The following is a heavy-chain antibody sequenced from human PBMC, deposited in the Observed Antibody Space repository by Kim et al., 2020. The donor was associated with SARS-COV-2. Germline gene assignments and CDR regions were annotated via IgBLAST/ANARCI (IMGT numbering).Heavy chain of an antibody. CDR2: ICSSSSTN. Sequence: GGSLRLSCVASGFTFSSYYMNWVRQAPGKGPEWVSFICSSSSTNYSADSVNGRFTISSDITKNSFYLLMNSLRDEDAAVYYCARVSCYSGSVWR. D-gene: IGHD5-12*01. V-gene: IGHV3-48*02. J-gene: IGHJ3*01. CDR3: ARVSCYSGSV. CDR1: GFTFSSYY.